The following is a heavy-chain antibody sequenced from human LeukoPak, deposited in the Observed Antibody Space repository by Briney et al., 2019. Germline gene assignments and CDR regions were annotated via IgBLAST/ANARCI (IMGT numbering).Heavy chain of an antibody. Sequence: SETLSLTCTVSGGSISSYYWSWIRQPPGKGLEWIGNIYYNGSTNYNPSLKSRVIISLDTSKNQFSLKLSSVTAADTAVYYCARHLGPHFYYYGMDVWGQGTTVTVSS. D-gene: IGHD3-16*01. V-gene: IGHV4-59*08. CDR2: IYYNGST. CDR1: GGSISSYY. CDR3: ARHLGPHFYYYGMDV. J-gene: IGHJ6*02.